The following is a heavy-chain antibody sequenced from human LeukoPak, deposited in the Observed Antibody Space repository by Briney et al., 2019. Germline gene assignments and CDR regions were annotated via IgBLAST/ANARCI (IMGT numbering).Heavy chain of an antibody. D-gene: IGHD4-17*01. CDR3: AKDLYTVTTLTLDY. J-gene: IGHJ4*02. V-gene: IGHV3-23*01. CDR1: GGSFSGYY. CDR2: VSASGAGT. Sequence: ETLSLTCAVYGGSFSGYYWSWIRQPPGKGLEWVSTVSASGAGTHYADSVKGRFTISKDKSKNTVYLQMNGLKAEDTALYYCAKDLYTVTTLTLDYWGQGTLVTVSS.